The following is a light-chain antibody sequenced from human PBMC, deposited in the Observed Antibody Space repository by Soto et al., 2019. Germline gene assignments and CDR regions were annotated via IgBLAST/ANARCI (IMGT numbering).Light chain of an antibody. Sequence: DIQMTQSPSSLSASVGDRVTITCPASQDISDHLNWYQQKPGKAPKVLIYDASNLDPGVPSRFSGSGSGTDFTFTISSLQHEDVATYYCQQYDALPITFGQGTRLEIK. CDR3: QQYDALPIT. V-gene: IGKV1-33*01. CDR2: DAS. CDR1: QDISDH. J-gene: IGKJ5*01.